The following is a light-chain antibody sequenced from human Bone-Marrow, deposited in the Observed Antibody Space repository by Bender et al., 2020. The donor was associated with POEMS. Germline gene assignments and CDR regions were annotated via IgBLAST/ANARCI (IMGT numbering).Light chain of an antibody. J-gene: IGLJ2*01. CDR2: NVY. V-gene: IGLV2-11*01. CDR1: NNDIGLYNF. CDR3: CSYAGGYTLI. Sequence: QSALTQPASVSGSPGQSITISCTGGNNDIGLYNFISWYQHHPGKAPKLILYNVYKRPSGVPDRFSGSKSGNTASLTVSGLQADDEADYYCCSYAGGYTLIFGGGTKLTV.